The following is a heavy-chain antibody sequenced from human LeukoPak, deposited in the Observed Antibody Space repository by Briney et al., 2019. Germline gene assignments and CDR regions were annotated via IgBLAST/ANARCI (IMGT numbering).Heavy chain of an antibody. Sequence: ASETLSLTCAVYGGSFSGYYWSWIRQPPGKGLEWIGEINHSGSTNYNPSLKRRVTISVDTSKNQFSLKLSSVTAADTAVYYCARGPQLGYCSGGSCYAAYYYYYGMDVWGQGTTVTVSS. CDR1: GGSFSGYY. CDR2: INHSGST. D-gene: IGHD2-15*01. CDR3: ARGPQLGYCSGGSCYAAYYYYYGMDV. V-gene: IGHV4-34*01. J-gene: IGHJ6*02.